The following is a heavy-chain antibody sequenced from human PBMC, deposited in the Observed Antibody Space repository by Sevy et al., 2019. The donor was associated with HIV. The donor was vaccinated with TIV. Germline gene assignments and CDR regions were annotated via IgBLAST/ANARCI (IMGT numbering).Heavy chain of an antibody. D-gene: IGHD1-26*01. Sequence: GGSLRLSCEASGFTFSPYWMTWVRQAPGKGLEWVANIRPDGSDKYYVDSVKGRFTISRDKAKNSLYLQMNSLRADDTAMYYCASGVGLDRWGQGALVTVSS. CDR3: ASGVGLDR. CDR2: IRPDGSDK. V-gene: IGHV3-7*01. CDR1: GFTFSPYW. J-gene: IGHJ5*02.